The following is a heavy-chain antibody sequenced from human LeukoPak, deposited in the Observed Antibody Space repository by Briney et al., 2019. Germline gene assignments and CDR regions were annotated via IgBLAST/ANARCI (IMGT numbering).Heavy chain of an antibody. CDR3: ARDDSGGYYSYYFDY. CDR1: GGTFSSYA. Sequence: SVKVSCKASGGTFSSYAISWVRQAPGQGLEWMGWIIPIFGTANYAQKFQGRVTITTDESTSTAYMELSSLRSEDTAVYYCARDDSGGYYSYYFDYWGQGTLVTVSS. D-gene: IGHD3-22*01. J-gene: IGHJ4*02. V-gene: IGHV1-69*05. CDR2: IIPIFGTA.